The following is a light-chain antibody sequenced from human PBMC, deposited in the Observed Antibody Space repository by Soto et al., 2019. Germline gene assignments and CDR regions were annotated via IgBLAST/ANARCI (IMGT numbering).Light chain of an antibody. V-gene: IGKV3-15*01. Sequence: EIVMTQSPATLSASPGERATLSCRASQSLNSNLAWYQQKPGQAPRLLIYGASTRAAGIPARFSGSGSGTYFTLTISSLPSEDFAVYYCQQFNNWYTFGQGTKLEIK. CDR2: GAS. J-gene: IGKJ2*01. CDR3: QQFNNWYT. CDR1: QSLNSN.